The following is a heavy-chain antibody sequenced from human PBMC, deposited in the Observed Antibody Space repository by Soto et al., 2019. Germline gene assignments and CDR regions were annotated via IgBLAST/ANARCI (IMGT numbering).Heavy chain of an antibody. CDR1: GFTFSSYS. J-gene: IGHJ4*02. CDR2: ISSSSSTI. CDR3: GRVFGAGDSFNS. D-gene: IGHD3-16*01. V-gene: IGHV3-48*02. Sequence: EVQLVESGGGLVQPGGSLRLSCAASGFTFSSYSMNWVRQAPGKGLEWVSYISSSSSTIYYADSVKGRFTISRDNAKNPFYLKINARGEEDRAVYNGGRVFGAGDSFNSGARGPLVTASS.